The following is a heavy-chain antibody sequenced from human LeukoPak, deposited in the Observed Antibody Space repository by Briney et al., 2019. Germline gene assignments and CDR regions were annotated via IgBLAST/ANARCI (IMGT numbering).Heavy chain of an antibody. J-gene: IGHJ4*02. Sequence: PGGSLRLSCAASGFTFSSYAMSWVRQAPGKGLEWVSAISGRDGYTFYADSVKGRLTISRDNSKNTLYLQMNSLTAEDTAVYYCAKDKDYHSTGYPSDYWGQGTLVTVSS. V-gene: IGHV3-23*01. CDR3: AKDKDYHSTGYPSDY. D-gene: IGHD3-22*01. CDR2: ISGRDGYT. CDR1: GFTFSSYA.